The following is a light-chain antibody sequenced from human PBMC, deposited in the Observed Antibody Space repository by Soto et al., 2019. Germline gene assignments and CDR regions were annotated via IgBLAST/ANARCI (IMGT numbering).Light chain of an antibody. J-gene: IGKJ1*01. CDR1: QSVSSSY. Sequence: VLTQSPGPLSLSPGARATLSCRASQSVSSSYLAWYQQKPGQAPRLLIYGASSRATGIPDRLSGSGSGTDFNLTNSRLEPEDFAVYYCQQYGSPPSWTFGQGTKVEIK. V-gene: IGKV3-20*01. CDR2: GAS. CDR3: QQYGSPPSWT.